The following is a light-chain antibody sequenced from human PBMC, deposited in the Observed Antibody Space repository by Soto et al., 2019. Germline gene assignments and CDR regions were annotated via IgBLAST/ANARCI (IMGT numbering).Light chain of an antibody. J-gene: IGLJ1*01. CDR1: NIGSNS. CDR3: VAWDDSLSGYV. Sequence: SYELTQPPSVSVAPGQTAIVTCDGNNIGSNSVHWYQQKPGRAPVLVVYADSDRPSGVPERFSGSKSGTSASLAISGLRSDDESDYYCVAWDDSLSGYVFGTGTKLTVL. V-gene: IGLV3-21*02. CDR2: ADS.